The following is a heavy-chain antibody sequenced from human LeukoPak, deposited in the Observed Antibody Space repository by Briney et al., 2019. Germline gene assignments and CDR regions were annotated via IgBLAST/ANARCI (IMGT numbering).Heavy chain of an antibody. CDR2: INPISGGT. V-gene: IGHV1-2*02. Sequence: ASVTVSCKPSGYTFTGYYMHWVRQAPGQWLGWMGWINPISGGTDYAQKFQGRVTLTTDASNSTAYMEISRLGSDDTAVYFGASGYDWGAYWGQGTLVTVSS. J-gene: IGHJ4*02. D-gene: IGHD5-12*01. CDR3: ASGYDWGAY. CDR1: GYTFTGYY.